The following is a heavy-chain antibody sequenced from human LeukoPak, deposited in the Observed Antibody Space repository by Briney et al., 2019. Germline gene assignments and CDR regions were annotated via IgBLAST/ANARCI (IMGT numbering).Heavy chain of an antibody. CDR1: GSTFSSYG. CDR2: IWYDGSNK. D-gene: IGHD1-26*01. V-gene: IGHV3-33*01. CDR3: ARDPGGIHSY. Sequence: GRSLRLSRAASGSTFSSYGMHWVRQAPGKGLEWVAVIWYDGSNKYHADSVQGRFTISRDNSKNMVYLQMNSLRDEDTAVYYCARDPGGIHSYWGQGTLVTVSS. J-gene: IGHJ4*02.